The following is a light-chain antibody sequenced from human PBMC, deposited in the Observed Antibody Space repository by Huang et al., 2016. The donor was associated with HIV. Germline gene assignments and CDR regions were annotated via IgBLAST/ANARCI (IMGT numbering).Light chain of an antibody. CDR1: QVIGNS. V-gene: IGKV1-27*01. CDR3: QKYDSAPRT. CDR2: VAS. J-gene: IGKJ1*01. Sequence: DIQMTQSPSSLSAFVGDTVTITCRASQVIGNSLAWYQQKPVRPPKLLIFVASTLQSGVPSRFSGSGSGTDFTLTITNLQTEDIATYYCQKYDSAPRTFGQGTRVEV.